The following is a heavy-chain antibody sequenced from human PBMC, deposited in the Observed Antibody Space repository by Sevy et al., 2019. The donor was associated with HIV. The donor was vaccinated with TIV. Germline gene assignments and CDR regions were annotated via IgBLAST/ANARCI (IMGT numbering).Heavy chain of an antibody. J-gene: IGHJ5*02. Sequence: ASVKVSCKASGGTFSSYAIRWVRQAPGQGLEWMGGIIPILGTANYAQKFQGRVTITADESTSTAYMGLSSLRSEDTAVYYCARVYDSSGYLNWFDPWGQGTLVTVSS. CDR1: GGTFSSYA. CDR2: IIPILGTA. D-gene: IGHD3-22*01. V-gene: IGHV1-69*13. CDR3: ARVYDSSGYLNWFDP.